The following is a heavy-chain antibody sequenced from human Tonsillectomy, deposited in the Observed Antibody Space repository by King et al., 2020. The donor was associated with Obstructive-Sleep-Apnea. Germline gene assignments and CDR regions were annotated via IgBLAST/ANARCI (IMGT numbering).Heavy chain of an antibody. J-gene: IGHJ4*02. CDR3: VRRPGYCRSTGCSYYFDY. CDR2: ISWNSGFI. Sequence: VQLVESGGGLVQPGRSLRLSCATFGFTFEDYGMHWVRQAPGKGLEWVSGISWNSGFIGSADSVKGRFTISRDNGKNSLFLQMNSLRAEDTALYFCVRRPGYCRSTGCSYYFDYWGLGTLVTVSS. CDR1: GFTFEDYG. V-gene: IGHV3-9*01. D-gene: IGHD2-2*03.